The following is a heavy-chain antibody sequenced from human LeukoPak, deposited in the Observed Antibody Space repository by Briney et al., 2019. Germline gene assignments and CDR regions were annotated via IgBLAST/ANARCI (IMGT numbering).Heavy chain of an antibody. D-gene: IGHD3-22*01. CDR3: ARAYYYASSAFDI. V-gene: IGHV4-39*01. CDR1: GGSISSNNYY. CDR2: IYYGGST. Sequence: SETLSLTCTVSGGSISSNNYYWDWIRQPPGKGLECIGSIYYGGSTYYNPSLKSRVIISVDTSKNQFSLKLSSVTAADTAVYYCARAYYYASSAFDIWGQGTMVTVSS. J-gene: IGHJ3*02.